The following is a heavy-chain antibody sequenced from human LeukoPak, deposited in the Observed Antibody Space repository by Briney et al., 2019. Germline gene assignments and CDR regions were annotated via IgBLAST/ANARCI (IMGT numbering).Heavy chain of an antibody. CDR2: ISWNSGSI. V-gene: IGHV3-9*01. J-gene: IGHJ4*02. CDR3: AKGDHSSSWQPLDY. D-gene: IGHD6-13*01. Sequence: GGSLRLSCAASGFTFDDYAMHWVRHAPGKGLEWVSGISWNSGSIGYADSVKGRFTISRDNAKNSLYLQMNSLRAEDTALYYCAKGDHSSSWQPLDYWGQGTLVTVSS. CDR1: GFTFDDYA.